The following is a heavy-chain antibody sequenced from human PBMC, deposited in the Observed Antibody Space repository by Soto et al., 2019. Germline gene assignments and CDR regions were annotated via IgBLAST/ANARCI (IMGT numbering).Heavy chain of an antibody. CDR3: ARHGWQELWFGELLDKYYFDY. D-gene: IGHD3-10*01. J-gene: IGHJ4*02. CDR2: IYYSGST. V-gene: IGHV4-59*08. CDR1: GGSISSYY. Sequence: SETLSLTCTVSGGSISSYYWSWIRQPPGKGLEWIGYIYYSGSTNCNPSLKSRVTISVDTSKNQFSLKLSSVTAADTAVYYCARHGWQELWFGELLDKYYFDYWGQGTLVTVSS.